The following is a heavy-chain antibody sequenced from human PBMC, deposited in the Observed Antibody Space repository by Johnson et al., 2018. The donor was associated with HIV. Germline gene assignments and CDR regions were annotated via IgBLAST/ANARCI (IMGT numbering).Heavy chain of an antibody. CDR3: TRGRGALDI. CDR2: IYSGGST. D-gene: IGHD3-16*01. V-gene: IGHV3-66*01. J-gene: IGHJ3*02. Sequence: VQLVESGGGLVKPGGSLRLSCAASGFIFSNAWMSWVRQAPGKGLEWVSVIYSGGSTYYADSVKGRFTISRDNSKNTLDLQMHSLKTEDTAVYYCTRGRGALDIWGQGTKVTVSS. CDR1: GFIFSNAW.